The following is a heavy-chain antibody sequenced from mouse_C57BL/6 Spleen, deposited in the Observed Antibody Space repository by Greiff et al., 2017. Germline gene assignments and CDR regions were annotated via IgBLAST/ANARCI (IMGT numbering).Heavy chain of an antibody. J-gene: IGHJ3*01. D-gene: IGHD4-1*01. V-gene: IGHV2-5*01. Sequence: VQLQQSGPGLVQPSQCLSITCTVSGFSLTSYGVHWVRQYPGQGLEWLGVIWRGGSTDYNAAFMSRLSITKDNSKSQVFFKMNSLQADDTAIYYCAKEGNWDDGFAYWGQGPLVTVSA. CDR2: IWRGGST. CDR3: AKEGNWDDGFAY. CDR1: GFSLTSYG.